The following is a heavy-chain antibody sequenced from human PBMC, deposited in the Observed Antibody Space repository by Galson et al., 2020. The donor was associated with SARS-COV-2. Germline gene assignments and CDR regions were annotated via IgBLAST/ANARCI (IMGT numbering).Heavy chain of an antibody. J-gene: IGHJ5*02. V-gene: IGHV4-61*02. Sequence: SETLSLTCTVSGDSIRSESYYWSWIRQPAGKGLEWIGRIFTSGSTNYNPSLKSRVTISMDTSKNHFSLKLFSVTAADTAVYYCAREDLIGDPISWFDPWGHGTLVTVSS. CDR3: AREDLIGDPISWFDP. CDR1: GDSIRSESYY. CDR2: IFTSGST. D-gene: IGHD3-10*01.